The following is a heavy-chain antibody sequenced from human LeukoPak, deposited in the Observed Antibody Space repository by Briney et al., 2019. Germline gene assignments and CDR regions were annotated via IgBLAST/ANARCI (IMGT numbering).Heavy chain of an antibody. V-gene: IGHV4-39*01. Sequence: SETLSLTCTLSVVSINSSGYFWDWIRQPPGKGLEWLGSIYYRGNTYYNPSLKSRLTISVYTSNNKFSLKLTSVTAPATSRYYCARQRIGITGYYGSGTGFDPWGQGTLVSVS. J-gene: IGHJ5*02. CDR2: IYYRGNT. D-gene: IGHD3-10*01. CDR3: ARQRIGITGYYGSGTGFDP. CDR1: VVSINSSGYF.